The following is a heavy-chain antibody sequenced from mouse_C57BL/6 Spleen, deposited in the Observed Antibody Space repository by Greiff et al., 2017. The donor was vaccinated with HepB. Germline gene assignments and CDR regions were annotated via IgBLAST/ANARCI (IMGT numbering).Heavy chain of an antibody. Sequence: QVQLQQPGAELVRPGTSVKLSCKASGYTFTSYWMHWVKQRPGQGLEWIGVIDPSDSYTNYNQKFKGKATLTVDTSSSTAYMQLSSLTSEDSAVYYCARGTVVAPYYAMDYWGQGTSVTVSS. D-gene: IGHD1-1*01. V-gene: IGHV1-59*01. J-gene: IGHJ4*01. CDR2: IDPSDSYT. CDR1: GYTFTSYW. CDR3: ARGTVVAPYYAMDY.